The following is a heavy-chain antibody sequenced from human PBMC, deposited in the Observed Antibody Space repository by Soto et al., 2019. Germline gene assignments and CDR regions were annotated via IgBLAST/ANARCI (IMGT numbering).Heavy chain of an antibody. V-gene: IGHV3-33*01. Sequence: QVPLVESGGGVVQPGRSLRLSCAASGFTFRAYGMHWVRQAPGKGLEWLAFIWFDGSNENFADSVKGRFTISRDNTRNTVYLQMNSLRPEGTAVYYCARQNTGNWLDAWGQGTLVTVSS. CDR2: IWFDGSNE. CDR1: GFTFRAYG. D-gene: IGHD4-17*01. CDR3: ARQNTGNWLDA. J-gene: IGHJ5*02.